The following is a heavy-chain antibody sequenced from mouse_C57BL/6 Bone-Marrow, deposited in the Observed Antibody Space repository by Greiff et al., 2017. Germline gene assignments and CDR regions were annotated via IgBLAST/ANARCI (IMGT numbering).Heavy chain of an antibody. J-gene: IGHJ1*03. CDR1: GYTFTSYD. CDR3: ARDYGSSYLYFDV. CDR2: IYPRDGST. D-gene: IGHD1-1*01. V-gene: IGHV1-85*01. Sequence: QVQLKESGPELVKPGASVKLSCKASGYTFTSYDINWVKQRPGQGLEWIGWIYPRDGSTKYNEKFKGKATLTVDTYSSTAYMELHSLTSEDSAVYFCARDYGSSYLYFDVGGTGTTVTVSS.